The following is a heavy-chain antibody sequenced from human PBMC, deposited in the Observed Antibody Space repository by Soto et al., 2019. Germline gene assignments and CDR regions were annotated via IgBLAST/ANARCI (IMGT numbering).Heavy chain of an antibody. CDR2: MNPINGAT. Sequence: ASVKVSCKTSGYDFTAYDINWVRQASGQGLEWMGWMNPINGATGSARRFQGRVSMTRNTATGTAYLELTSLRSDDTVVYYCGRGPSPRAPAGGTPYYYAMDVWGQGTTVTVSS. CDR3: GRGPSPRAPAGGTPYYYAMDV. D-gene: IGHD6-13*01. CDR1: GYDFTAYD. V-gene: IGHV1-8*02. J-gene: IGHJ6*02.